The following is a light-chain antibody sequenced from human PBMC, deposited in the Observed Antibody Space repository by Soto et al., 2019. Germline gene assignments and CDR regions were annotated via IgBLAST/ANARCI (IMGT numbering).Light chain of an antibody. CDR1: QSVSSN. Sequence: EIVMTQSPATLSGSPGERATLSCRATQSVSSNLAWYQHKPGQTPRLLIYATSTRATGIPARFSGSGSGTEFTLTISSLQSEDFAVYYCQHYNNWPLTFGGGTKVDI. CDR2: ATS. J-gene: IGKJ4*01. CDR3: QHYNNWPLT. V-gene: IGKV3-15*01.